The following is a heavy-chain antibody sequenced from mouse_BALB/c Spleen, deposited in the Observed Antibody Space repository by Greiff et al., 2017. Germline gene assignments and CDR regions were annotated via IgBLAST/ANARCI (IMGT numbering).Heavy chain of an antibody. Sequence: EVKLVESGGGLVQPGGSLRLSCATSGFTFSDFYMEWVRQPPGKRLEWIAASRNKANAYTTEYSASVKGRFIVSRDTSQSILYLQMNALRAEDTAIYYCARDALGGYGWFAYWGQGTLVTVSA. J-gene: IGHJ3*01. CDR2: SRNKANAYTT. CDR1: GFTFSDFY. V-gene: IGHV7-1*02. D-gene: IGHD3-2*02. CDR3: ARDALGGYGWFAY.